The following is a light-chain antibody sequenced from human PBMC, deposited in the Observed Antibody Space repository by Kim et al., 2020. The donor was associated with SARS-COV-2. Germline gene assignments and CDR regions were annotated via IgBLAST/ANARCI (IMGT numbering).Light chain of an antibody. CDR1: KLGDKY. J-gene: IGLJ1*01. CDR2: QDS. Sequence: SVSPVKTASMTCSGDKLGDKYACWYQQKPGQSPVLVIYQDSKRPSGIPERFSGSNSGNTATLTISGTQAMDEADYYCQAWDSSTAVFGTGTKVTVL. V-gene: IGLV3-1*01. CDR3: QAWDSSTAV.